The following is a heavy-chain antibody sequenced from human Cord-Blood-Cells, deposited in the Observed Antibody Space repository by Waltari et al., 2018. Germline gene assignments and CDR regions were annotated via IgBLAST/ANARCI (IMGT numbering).Heavy chain of an antibody. J-gene: IGHJ3*02. V-gene: IGHV4-4*07. Sequence: QVQLQESGPGLVKPSETLSLTCTVSGGSISSYYWSWIRQPARPGPAWIGPIYTSGSTNYNPALKSRVTMSVDTSKNQFSLKLSSVTAADTAVYYCASEPYCSSTSCYTVEDAFDIWGQGTMVTVSS. CDR3: ASEPYCSSTSCYTVEDAFDI. CDR1: GGSISSYY. CDR2: IYTSGST. D-gene: IGHD2-2*02.